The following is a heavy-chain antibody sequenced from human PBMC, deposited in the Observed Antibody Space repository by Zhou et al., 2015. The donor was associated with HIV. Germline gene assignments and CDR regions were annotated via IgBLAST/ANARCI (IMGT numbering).Heavy chain of an antibody. V-gene: IGHV1-69*04. CDR2: ITPMFDME. CDR1: GGTFSGSD. J-gene: IGHJ4*02. CDR3: ANDGTQYLDSRHGHGPRLGGLNH. D-gene: IGHD3-16*01. Sequence: LVQSGTEVRKPGSSVNVSCKASGGTFSGSDISWVRQAPGQGLEWMGSITPMFDMETYAEKFRARLTITVDKSTSAAYMELNRLTSEDAAVYFCANDGTQYLDSRHGHGPRLGGLNHWAQGTLVTVSA.